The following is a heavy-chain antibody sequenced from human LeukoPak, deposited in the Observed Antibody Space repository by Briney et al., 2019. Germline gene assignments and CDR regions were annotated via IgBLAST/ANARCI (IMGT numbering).Heavy chain of an antibody. CDR2: ISSSSSYI. V-gene: IGHV3-21*01. CDR1: GFTFSSYS. D-gene: IGHD2-21*01. J-gene: IGHJ5*02. Sequence: GGSLRLSCAASGFTFSSYSMNWVRQAPGKGLEWVSSISSSSSYIYYADSVKGRFTISRDNAKNSLYLQMNSLRAEDTAVYYCARDLFRRANPRLNNWFDPWGRGTLVTVSS. CDR3: ARDLFRRANPRLNNWFDP.